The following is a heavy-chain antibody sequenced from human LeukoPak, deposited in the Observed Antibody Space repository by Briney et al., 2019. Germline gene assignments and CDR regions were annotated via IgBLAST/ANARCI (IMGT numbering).Heavy chain of an antibody. CDR3: VRGITMMVD. CDR1: GFTFSSYW. CDR2: IPRNGGAA. V-gene: IGHV3-20*04. Sequence: PGGSLRLSCAASGFTFSSYWMHWVRQAPGKGLEWVCGIPRNGGAAGYAGSVKGRFTISRGNVKKSLYLQMNSLRAEDTALYYCVRGITMMVDWGQGTLVTVSS. J-gene: IGHJ1*01. D-gene: IGHD3-22*01.